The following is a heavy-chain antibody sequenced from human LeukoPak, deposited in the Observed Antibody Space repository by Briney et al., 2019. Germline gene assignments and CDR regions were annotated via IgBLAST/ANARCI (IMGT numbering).Heavy chain of an antibody. CDR1: GFTFRSYW. CDR3: AELGITMIGGV. D-gene: IGHD3-10*02. V-gene: IGHV3-48*03. Sequence: GGSLRLSCAASGFTFRSYWLSWVRQAPGKGLEWVSYISSSGSTIYYADSVKGRFTISRDNAKNSLYLQMNSLRAEDTAVYYCAELGITMIGGVWGKGTTVTISS. CDR2: ISSSGSTI. J-gene: IGHJ6*04.